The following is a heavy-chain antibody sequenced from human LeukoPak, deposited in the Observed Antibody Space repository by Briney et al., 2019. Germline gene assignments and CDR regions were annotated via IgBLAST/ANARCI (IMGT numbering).Heavy chain of an antibody. V-gene: IGHV1-18*01. J-gene: IGHJ4*02. CDR3: ARDVRRLQLSTYFFDF. CDR1: GYVFTSYG. CDR2: ISSHTGDT. D-gene: IGHD4-17*01. Sequence: ASVRVSCKASGYVFTSYGISWVRQAPGQGLEWMGGISSHTGDTRYAQRFQDRVTMTTDISTTTAYLDLRSLRFDDTAVYYCARDVRRLQLSTYFFDFWGQGPLVRVSS.